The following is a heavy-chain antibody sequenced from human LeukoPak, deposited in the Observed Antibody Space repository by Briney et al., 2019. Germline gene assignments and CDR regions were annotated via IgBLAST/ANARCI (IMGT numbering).Heavy chain of an antibody. D-gene: IGHD3-3*01. Sequence: SETLSLTCTVSGGSISSSSYYWGWIRQPPGKGLEYIGTIYYSGNKYYNPSLSSRVTISVDTSKNQFSLKLSSVTAADTAVYYCARDITIFGRGDAFDIWGQGTMVTVSS. V-gene: IGHV4-39*07. CDR2: IYYSGNK. CDR3: ARDITIFGRGDAFDI. J-gene: IGHJ3*02. CDR1: GGSISSSSYY.